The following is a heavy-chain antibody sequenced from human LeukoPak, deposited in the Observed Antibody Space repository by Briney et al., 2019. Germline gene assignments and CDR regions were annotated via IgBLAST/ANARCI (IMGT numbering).Heavy chain of an antibody. CDR3: ASFYGSGENSFDY. V-gene: IGHV3-48*04. D-gene: IGHD3-10*01. Sequence: PGGSLRLSCAASGFTFSSYWMNWVRQAPGKGLEWVSYISSSGSTIYYADSVKGRFTISRDNAKNSLYLQMNSLRAEDTAVYYCASFYGSGENSFDYWGQGTLVTVSS. CDR1: GFTFSSYW. CDR2: ISSSGSTI. J-gene: IGHJ4*02.